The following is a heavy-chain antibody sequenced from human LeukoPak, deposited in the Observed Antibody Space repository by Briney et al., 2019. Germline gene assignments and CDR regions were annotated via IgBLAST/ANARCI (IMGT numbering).Heavy chain of an antibody. Sequence: GGSLRLSCAASGFTFSSYGMHWVRQAPGKGLEWVVVISYDGSNKYYADSVKGRSTISRDNSKNTLYLQMNSLRAEDTAVYYCAKSLQTDYYYYYGMDVWGQGTTVTVSS. V-gene: IGHV3-30*18. CDR3: AKSLQTDYYYYYGMDV. J-gene: IGHJ6*02. D-gene: IGHD1-1*01. CDR2: ISYDGSNK. CDR1: GFTFSSYG.